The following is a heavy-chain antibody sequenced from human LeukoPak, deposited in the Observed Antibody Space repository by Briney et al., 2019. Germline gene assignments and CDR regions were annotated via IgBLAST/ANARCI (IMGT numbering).Heavy chain of an antibody. J-gene: IGHJ4*02. CDR3: ARGQDYYDSSGYSRFSNLDY. D-gene: IGHD3-22*01. V-gene: IGHV3-30*19. CDR1: GFTFSSYG. CDR2: ISYDGSNR. Sequence: GGSLRLSCAASGFTFSSYGMHWVRQAPGKGLEWVAIISYDGSNRYYADSVKGRFTISRDNSENTLYVQMNSLRAEDTAVYYCARGQDYYDSSGYSRFSNLDYWGQGTLVTVSS.